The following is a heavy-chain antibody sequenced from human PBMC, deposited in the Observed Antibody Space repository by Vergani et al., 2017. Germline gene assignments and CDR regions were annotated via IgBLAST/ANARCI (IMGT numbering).Heavy chain of an antibody. J-gene: IGHJ6*03. CDR2: ISYDGSNK. D-gene: IGHD3-3*01. Sequence: QVQLVESGGGVVQPGRSLRLSCAASGFTFSSYAMHWVRQAPGKGLEWVAVISYDGSNKYYADSVKGRFTISRDNSKNTLYLQMNSLRAEDTAVYYCAKEGIFGVVIPPGRYMDVWGKGTTVTVSS. CDR3: AKEGIFGVVIPPGRYMDV. V-gene: IGHV3-30*01. CDR1: GFTFSSYA.